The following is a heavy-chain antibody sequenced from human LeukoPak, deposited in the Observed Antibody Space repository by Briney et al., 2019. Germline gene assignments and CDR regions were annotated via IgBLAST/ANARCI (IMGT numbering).Heavy chain of an antibody. CDR2: INPNSGGT. J-gene: IGHJ5*02. D-gene: IGHD6-19*01. CDR3: ARDYSSGLYLDNWFDP. V-gene: IGHV1-2*06. CDR1: GYTFTSYH. Sequence: WASVNVSCKASGYTFTSYHMHWVRQAPGQGLEWMGRINPNSGGTNYAQKFQGRVTMTRDTSISTAYMELSRLRSDDTAVYYCARDYSSGLYLDNWFDPWGQGTLVTVSS.